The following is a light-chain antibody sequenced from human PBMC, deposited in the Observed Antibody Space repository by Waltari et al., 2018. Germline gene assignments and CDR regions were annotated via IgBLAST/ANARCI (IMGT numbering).Light chain of an antibody. CDR2: AAS. J-gene: IGKJ2*01. CDR1: QGVSGN. V-gene: IGKV3-15*01. Sequence: EIVMTQSPATLSVSPGERATLSCRASQGVSGNLAWYQHKPGQAPRLLIYAASTRATGIPARFSGSMSGTDFTLTISSLEPEEFAFYYCQQSRQWPRRTFGQGTKLEI. CDR3: QQSRQWPRRT.